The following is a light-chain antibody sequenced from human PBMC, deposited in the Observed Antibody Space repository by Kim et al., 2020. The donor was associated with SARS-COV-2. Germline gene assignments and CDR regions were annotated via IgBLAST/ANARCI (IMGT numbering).Light chain of an antibody. CDR1: QSIENW. CDR2: RAS. J-gene: IGKJ1*01. V-gene: IGKV1-5*03. Sequence: VGDRVTITCRASQSIENWLAWYQQKPGKAPNLLIYRASSLQGGVPSRFSGSGSGTEFTLTISSLQPDDFATYYCQQFKTYPRTFGQGTKVDIK. CDR3: QQFKTYPRT.